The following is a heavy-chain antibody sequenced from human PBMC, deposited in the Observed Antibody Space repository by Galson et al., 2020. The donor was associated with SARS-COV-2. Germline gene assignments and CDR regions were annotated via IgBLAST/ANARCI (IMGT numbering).Heavy chain of an antibody. CDR3: AKDCAGYYDSSGLFCY. V-gene: IGHV4-31*03. CDR2: IFYSGFT. D-gene: IGHD3-22*01. Sequence: SETLSLTCTVSGGSITSGGSYWSWIRQHPGKGLEWIGYIFYSGFTYYNPSLRSRVTMSLDTSKNQFSLKLNSVTAADTAVYYCAKDCAGYYDSSGLFCYWGQGTLVTVSS. J-gene: IGHJ4*02. CDR1: GGSITSGGSY.